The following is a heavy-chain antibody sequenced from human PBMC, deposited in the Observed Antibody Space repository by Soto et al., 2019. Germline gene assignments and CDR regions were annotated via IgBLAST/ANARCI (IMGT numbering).Heavy chain of an antibody. CDR1: GGSISSGGYS. D-gene: IGHD3-9*01. J-gene: IGHJ5*02. CDR3: ARIQSISSLDP. V-gene: IGHV4-30-2*01. CDR2: IYHSGST. Sequence: SETLSLTCAVSGGSISSGGYSWSWIRQPPGKGLEWIGEIYHSGSTNYNPSLKSRVTISVDKSKNQFSLNLSSVTAADTAVYYCARIQSISSLDPWGQGTLVTVSS.